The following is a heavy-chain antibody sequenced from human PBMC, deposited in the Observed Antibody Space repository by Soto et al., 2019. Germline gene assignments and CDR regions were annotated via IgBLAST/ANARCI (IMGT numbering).Heavy chain of an antibody. CDR3: ARHPGYGLYYFDY. V-gene: IGHV4-59*08. Sequence: PSETLSLTCTVSGGYICSYYWSWIRQPPGKGLEWIGYIYYSGSTNYNPSLKSRVTISVDTSKNQFSLKLSSVTAADTAVYYCARHPGYGLYYFDYWGQGTLVTVSS. CDR1: GGYICSYY. CDR2: IYYSGST. D-gene: IGHD5-18*01. J-gene: IGHJ4*02.